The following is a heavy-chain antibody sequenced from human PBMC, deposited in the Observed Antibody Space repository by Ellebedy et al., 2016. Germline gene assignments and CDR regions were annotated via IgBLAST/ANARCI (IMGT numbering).Heavy chain of an antibody. CDR3: ASGWALEF. D-gene: IGHD6-19*01. Sequence: SQTLSLTXXISGDSVSSTSAAWNWFRQSPSRGLEWLGRTYYRSEWHYDYADSVQSRITINPDTSKNQFSLQLNSVVTDDTAVYYCASGWALEFWGQGTRVTVSS. CDR2: TYYRSEWHY. J-gene: IGHJ4*02. CDR1: GDSVSSTSAA. V-gene: IGHV6-1*01.